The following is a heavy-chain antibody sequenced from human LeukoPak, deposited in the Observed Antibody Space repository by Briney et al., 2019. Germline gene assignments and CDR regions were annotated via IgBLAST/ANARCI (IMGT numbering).Heavy chain of an antibody. D-gene: IGHD3-10*01. CDR1: GGSISSYY. Sequence: PSETLSLTCAVYGGSISSYYWSWIRQPPGKGLEWIGYIYYSGSTNYNPSLKSRVTISVDTSKNQFSLKLSSVTAADTAVYYCARVSSYGSGSYYLYYYYYMDVWGKGTTVTVSS. CDR3: ARVSSYGSGSYYLYYYYYMDV. V-gene: IGHV4-59*01. CDR2: IYYSGST. J-gene: IGHJ6*03.